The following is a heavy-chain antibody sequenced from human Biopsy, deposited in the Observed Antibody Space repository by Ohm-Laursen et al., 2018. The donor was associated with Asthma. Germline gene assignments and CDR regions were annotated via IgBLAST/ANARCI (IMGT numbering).Heavy chain of an antibody. V-gene: IGHV1-18*01. CDR3: ARAVDYSHYYGIDV. CDR1: GYTFNSAG. J-gene: IGHJ6*02. CDR2: ISVYNGNT. D-gene: IGHD3-10*01. Sequence: ASVNASRKTSGYTFNSAGITSVRQAPGQGLGWMGWISVYNGNTKVAQKLQDRVTMITDTSTSTAYMELRSLRSDDTAVYFCARAVDYSHYYGIDVWGQGTTVTVS.